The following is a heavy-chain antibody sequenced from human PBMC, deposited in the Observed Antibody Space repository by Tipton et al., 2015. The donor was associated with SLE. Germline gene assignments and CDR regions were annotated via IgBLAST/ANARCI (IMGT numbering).Heavy chain of an antibody. CDR3: ARAFYYDYWSDYYNDKGQKTYYFDH. CDR2: INAFRRDP. V-gene: IGHV3-23*01. D-gene: IGHD3-3*01. Sequence: SLRLSCVASGFTLGNYAMSWVRQTPGKGLEWVSDINAFRRDPYYVDSVKGRFTISRDDSKNTLYLQMSRLRADDTAVYYCARAFYYDYWSDYYNDKGQKTYYFDHWGQGALVTVSS. J-gene: IGHJ4*02. CDR1: GFTLGNYA.